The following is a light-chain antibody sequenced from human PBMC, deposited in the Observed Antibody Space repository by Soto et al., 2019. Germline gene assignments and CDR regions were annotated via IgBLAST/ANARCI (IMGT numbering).Light chain of an antibody. CDR3: QQYGTSPRT. CDR1: QSVSSSY. Sequence: EIVLTQSPGTPALSPGERAPLSCRASQSVSSSYLAWYQQKPGQAPRLLIYGASSRATGIPDRFSGSGSGTDFALTISRLEPEDFAVYICQQYGTSPRTFGQGTRLEIK. V-gene: IGKV3-20*01. CDR2: GAS. J-gene: IGKJ5*01.